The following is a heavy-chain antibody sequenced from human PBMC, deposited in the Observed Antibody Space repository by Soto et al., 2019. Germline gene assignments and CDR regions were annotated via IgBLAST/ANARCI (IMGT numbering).Heavy chain of an antibody. Sequence: QLQLQESGPGLVKPSKTLSLTCTVSGGSISSSSYYWAWIRQPPGKGLEWIGSIYYSGRTYYNPSPKGRVTISVDTSKNQFSLKLSSVTAADTAVYYCARQTYSGEKPSGLDVWGQGTTVTVSS. CDR1: GGSISSSSYY. CDR2: IYYSGRT. CDR3: ARQTYSGEKPSGLDV. D-gene: IGHD2-21*01. V-gene: IGHV4-39*01. J-gene: IGHJ6*02.